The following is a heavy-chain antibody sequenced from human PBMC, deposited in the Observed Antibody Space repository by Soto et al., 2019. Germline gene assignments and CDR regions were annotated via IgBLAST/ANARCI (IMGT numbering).Heavy chain of an antibody. V-gene: IGHV3-23*01. CDR3: AKGGDSSGYYYYYYGMDV. D-gene: IGHD3-22*01. J-gene: IGHJ6*02. CDR1: GFTFSSYA. CDR2: ISGSGGST. Sequence: GGSLRLSCAASGFTFSSYAMSWVRQAPGKGLEWVSAISGSGGSTYYADSVKGRFTISRDNSKNTLYLQMNSLRAEDTAVYYCAKGGDSSGYYYYYYGMDVWGQGTTVTVSS.